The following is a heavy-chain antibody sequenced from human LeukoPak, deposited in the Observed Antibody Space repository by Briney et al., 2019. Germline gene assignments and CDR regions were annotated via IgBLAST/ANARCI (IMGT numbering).Heavy chain of an antibody. CDR2: IWHDGSNK. J-gene: IGHJ6*02. CDR3: ARDLHDIVVGRYYYYGMDV. D-gene: IGHD2-2*01. Sequence: GRSLRLSCAASGFTFSSYGMHWVRQAPGKGLEWVAVIWHDGSNKYYADSVKGRFTISRDNSKNTLYLQMNSLRPEDTAVYYCARDLHDIVVGRYYYYGMDVWGQGTTVTVSS. V-gene: IGHV3-33*01. CDR1: GFTFSSYG.